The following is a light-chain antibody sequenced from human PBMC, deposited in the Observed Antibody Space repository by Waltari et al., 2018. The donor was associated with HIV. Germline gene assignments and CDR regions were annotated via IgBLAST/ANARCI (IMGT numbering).Light chain of an antibody. CDR1: SSDIGAYDS. J-gene: IGLJ2*01. CDR3: SSYGDNIWLL. CDR2: EVT. Sequence: QSALTQPPSASGSLGQPVTISCIGSSSDIGAYDSVSWFQQLPHNAPTPLLYEVTKRPSGVPDRFSGSRSGNTAFLTVSGLQPNDTAAYFCSSYGDNIWLLFGGGTNLTVL. V-gene: IGLV2-8*01.